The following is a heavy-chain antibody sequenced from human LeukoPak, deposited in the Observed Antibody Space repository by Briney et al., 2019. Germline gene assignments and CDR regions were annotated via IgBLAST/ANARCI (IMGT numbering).Heavy chain of an antibody. D-gene: IGHD1-26*01. Sequence: GGSLRLSCAASGFTFSDYYMSWIRQAPGKGLECVSYISSSGSYTNYADSVKGRFTISRDNAKNSLYLQMDSLRAEDTAVYYCARDHEWGRAYFDYWGQGTLVTVSS. CDR1: GFTFSDYY. CDR2: ISSSGSYT. CDR3: ARDHEWGRAYFDY. J-gene: IGHJ4*02. V-gene: IGHV3-11*06.